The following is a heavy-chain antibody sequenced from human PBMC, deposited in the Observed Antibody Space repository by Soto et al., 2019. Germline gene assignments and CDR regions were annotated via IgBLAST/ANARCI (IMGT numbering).Heavy chain of an antibody. CDR3: ARDPPLSSIVVVGVDDF. D-gene: IGHD2-15*01. CDR2: ISSLSTYT. J-gene: IGHJ4*02. CDR1: GFSFSSYN. Sequence: GGSLRLSCAASGFSFSSYNMNWVRQAPGKGLEWVSSISSLSTYTNYADSVKGRFTISRDNDKNSLYLQMDSLRVEDTAVYYCARDPPLSSIVVVGVDDFWGQGTLVTVS. V-gene: IGHV3-21*01.